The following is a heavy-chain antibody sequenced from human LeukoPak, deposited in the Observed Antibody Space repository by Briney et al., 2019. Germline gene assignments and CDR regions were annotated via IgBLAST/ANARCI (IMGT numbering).Heavy chain of an antibody. D-gene: IGHD4-17*01. J-gene: IGHJ6*02. CDR3: ARGDYGDYGGMDV. CDR1: GGSISSSSYY. V-gene: IGHV4-39*07. CDR2: IYYSGST. Sequence: SETLSLTCTVSGGSISSSSYYWGWVRQPPGKGLEWIGSIYYSGSTYYNPSLKSRVTISVDTSKNQFSLKLSSVTAADTAVYYCARGDYGDYGGMDVWGQGTTVTVSS.